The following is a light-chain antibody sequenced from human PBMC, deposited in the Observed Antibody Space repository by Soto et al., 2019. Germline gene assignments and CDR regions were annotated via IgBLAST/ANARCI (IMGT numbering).Light chain of an antibody. Sequence: DIQMTQSPSTLSASVGDRVTITCRASQSISSWLAWYQQKPGKAPKLLIYKASSLERGVPSRFSGSGSGTEFTLTISSLQPDDFATYYRQQYNSYSPTFGQGTKVEIK. J-gene: IGKJ1*01. V-gene: IGKV1-5*03. CDR1: QSISSW. CDR3: QQYNSYSPT. CDR2: KAS.